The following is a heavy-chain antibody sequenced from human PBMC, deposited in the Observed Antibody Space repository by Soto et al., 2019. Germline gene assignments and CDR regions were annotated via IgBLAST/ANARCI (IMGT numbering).Heavy chain of an antibody. CDR1: GFTFSSYA. CDR3: AKDRDEKYSSRSRPDAFDI. Sequence: GCLRLPCSASGFTFSSYAMSWVRQAPGKGLEWVSAISGSGGSTYYADSVKGRFTISRDNSKNTLYLQMNSLRAEDTAVYYCAKDRDEKYSSRSRPDAFDIWGQGTTVTVSS. J-gene: IGHJ3*02. D-gene: IGHD6-13*01. CDR2: ISGSGGST. V-gene: IGHV3-23*01.